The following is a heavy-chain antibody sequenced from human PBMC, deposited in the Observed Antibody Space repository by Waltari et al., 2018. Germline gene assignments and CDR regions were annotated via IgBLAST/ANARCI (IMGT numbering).Heavy chain of an antibody. CDR2: INPNSGGT. CDR3: ARDLVVGSGDY. D-gene: IGHD1-26*01. CDR1: GYTFTGYQ. J-gene: IGHJ4*02. V-gene: IGHV1-2*02. Sequence: QVHLVQSGAEVKKPGASVKVSCKASGYTFTGYQIHWVRQAPGQGLEGMGWINPNSGGTNYAQNVQGRVTITRDTSIRTAYMELSRLRSDDTAMYYCARDLVVGSGDYWGQGTLVTVSS.